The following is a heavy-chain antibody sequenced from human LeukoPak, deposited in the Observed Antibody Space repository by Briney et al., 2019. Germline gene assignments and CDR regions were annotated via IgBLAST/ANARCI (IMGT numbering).Heavy chain of an antibody. CDR1: GXTFSSYG. D-gene: IGHD2-2*01. CDR3: ARRYCSSTSCPIDY. J-gene: IGHJ4*02. Sequence: PGGSLRLSCAASGXTFSSYGMNWVRQAPGKGLEWVSYLSPSSSTIYYADSVKGRFTISRDNAKNSLYLQMNSLRDEDTAVYYCARRYCSSTSCPIDYWGQGTLVTVSS. CDR2: LSPSSSTI. V-gene: IGHV3-48*02.